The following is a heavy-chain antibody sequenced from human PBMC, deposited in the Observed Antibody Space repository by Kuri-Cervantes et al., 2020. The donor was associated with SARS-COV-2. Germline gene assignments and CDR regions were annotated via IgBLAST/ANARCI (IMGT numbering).Heavy chain of an antibody. D-gene: IGHD3-22*01. J-gene: IGHJ6*02. CDR2: IYYSGST. CDR3: ARDGGYYYDSGNYYYYGMDV. CDR1: GGSISSYY. V-gene: IGHV4-59*01. Sequence: SETLSLTCTVSGGSISSYYWSWIRQPPGKGLEWIGYIYYSGSTNYNPSLKSRVTISVDTSKNQFSLKLSSVTAADTAVYYCARDGGYYYDSGNYYYYGMDVWGQGTTVTVSS.